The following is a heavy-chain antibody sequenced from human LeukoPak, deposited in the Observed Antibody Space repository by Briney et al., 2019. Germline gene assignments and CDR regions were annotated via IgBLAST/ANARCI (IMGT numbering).Heavy chain of an antibody. CDR3: ARDRRGVTTFDY. CDR2: ITYSGTT. J-gene: IGHJ4*02. Sequence: SETLSLTCTVSGGSLSSYYWSWIRQPPGKGLEWIGYITYSGTTNYNPSLKSRVTILVDTSKNKFSLKMNSVTAADTAVYYCARDRRGVTTFDYWGQGTLVTVSS. D-gene: IGHD4-17*01. V-gene: IGHV4-59*01. CDR1: GGSLSSYY.